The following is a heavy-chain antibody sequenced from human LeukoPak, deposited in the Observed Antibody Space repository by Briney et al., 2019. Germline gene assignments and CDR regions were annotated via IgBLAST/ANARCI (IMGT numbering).Heavy chain of an antibody. CDR1: GFTVSSNY. V-gene: IGHV3-53*01. J-gene: IGHJ6*03. D-gene: IGHD1-1*01. CDR2: LYASGSI. CDR3: ARLEKNSYYYMDV. Sequence: GGSLRLSCAVSGFTVSSNYMGWVRQAPGKGLEWVSVLYASGSIYYANSVKGRFSISRDNSENTLFLQMSTLRAEDTAVYYCARLEKNSYYYMDVWGKGTTVTVSS.